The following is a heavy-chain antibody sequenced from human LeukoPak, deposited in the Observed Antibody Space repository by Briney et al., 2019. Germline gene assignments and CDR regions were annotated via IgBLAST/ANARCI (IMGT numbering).Heavy chain of an antibody. CDR2: IYYSGST. V-gene: IGHV4-4*02. D-gene: IGHD5-12*01. CDR1: GGSITTTNY. J-gene: IGHJ4*02. Sequence: PSETLSLTCGVSGGSITTTNYWSWVRQPPGGGLEWIGHIYYSGSTDYNPSLRSRVTISVDTSKNQFSLKLSSVTAADTAVYYCASYPGLRYFDHWGQGTLVTVSS. CDR3: ASYPGLRYFDH.